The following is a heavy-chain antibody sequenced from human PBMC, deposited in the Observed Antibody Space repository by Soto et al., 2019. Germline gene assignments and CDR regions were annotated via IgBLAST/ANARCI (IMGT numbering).Heavy chain of an antibody. V-gene: IGHV3-9*01. D-gene: IGHD3-16*01. J-gene: IGHJ4*02. CDR3: SKDSSRTGGFRGFLEC. CDR2: ISWNSGSI. CDR1: GFTFDDYA. Sequence: EVQLVESGGGLVQPGRSLRLSCAASGFTFDDYAIHWVRQAPGKGLEWVSGISWNSGSIGYADSVKGRFTISRDNAKNSLYLQMSSLRAEDTALYYCSKDSSRTGGFRGFLECWSQGTLVSVSS.